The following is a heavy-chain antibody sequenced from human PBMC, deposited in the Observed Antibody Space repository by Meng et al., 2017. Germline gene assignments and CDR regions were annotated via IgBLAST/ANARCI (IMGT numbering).Heavy chain of an antibody. CDR1: GFTFSSYA. J-gene: IGHJ3*02. D-gene: IGHD2-2*01. CDR3: ARDKGRGYCSSTSCYGAFDI. Sequence: GGSLRLSCAASGFTFSSYAMHWVRQAPGKGLEWVAVISYDGSNKYYADSVKGRFTISRDNAKNSLYLQMNSLRAEDTAVYYCARDKGRGYCSSTSCYGAFDIWGQGTMVTVSS. CDR2: ISYDGSNK. V-gene: IGHV3-30*04.